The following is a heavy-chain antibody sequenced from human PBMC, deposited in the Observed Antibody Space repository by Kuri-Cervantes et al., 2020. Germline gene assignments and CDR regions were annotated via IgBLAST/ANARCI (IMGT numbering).Heavy chain of an antibody. V-gene: IGHV1-18*01. J-gene: IGHJ3*02. Sequence: ASVKVSCKASGYTFTSYGISWVRQAPGQGLEWMGWISAYNGNTNYAQKLQGRVTMTTDTSTSTAYMELRSLRSDDTAVYYCARVGRHYDILTGLLEAFDIWGQGTMVTVSS. CDR2: ISAYNGNT. D-gene: IGHD3-9*01. CDR1: GYTFTSYG. CDR3: ARVGRHYDILTGLLEAFDI.